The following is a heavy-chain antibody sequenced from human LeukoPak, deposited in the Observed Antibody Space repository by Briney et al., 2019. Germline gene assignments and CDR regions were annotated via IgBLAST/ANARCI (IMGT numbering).Heavy chain of an antibody. CDR3: ARDRGYGYGCDAFDI. CDR2: IYYSGSI. J-gene: IGHJ3*02. V-gene: IGHV4-31*03. D-gene: IGHD5-18*01. Sequence: PSEALSLTCTVSGGSISRGGYYWSWIRQHPGKGLEYIGYIYYSGSIYYNPSLKSRVTISLDPSKNQFSLKLSSVTAADTAVYYCARDRGYGYGCDAFDIWGQGTMVTVSS. CDR1: GGSISRGGYY.